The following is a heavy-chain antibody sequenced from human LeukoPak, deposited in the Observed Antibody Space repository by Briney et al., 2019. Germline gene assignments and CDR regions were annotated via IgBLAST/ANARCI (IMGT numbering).Heavy chain of an antibody. CDR1: GYTFTSYG. D-gene: IGHD2-15*01. V-gene: IGHV1-2*02. Sequence: ASVKVSCKASGYTFTSYGISWVRQAPGQGLEWMGWINPNSGGTNYAQKFQGRVTMTRDTSISTAYMELSRLRSDDTAVYYCAREELEEYCSGGSCYSNWFDPWGQGTLVTVSS. CDR2: INPNSGGT. J-gene: IGHJ5*02. CDR3: AREELEEYCSGGSCYSNWFDP.